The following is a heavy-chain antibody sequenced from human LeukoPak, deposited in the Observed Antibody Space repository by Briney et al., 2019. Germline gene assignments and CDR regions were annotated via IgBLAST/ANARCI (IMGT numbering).Heavy chain of an antibody. J-gene: IGHJ4*02. Sequence: PSETLSLTCAVSGGSISSGGYSWSWIRQPPGKGLEWIGYIYHSGSTYYNPSLKSRVTISVDRSKNQFSLKLSSVTAADTAVYYCARWKNHFDYWGQGTLVTVSS. D-gene: IGHD1/OR15-1a*01. CDR3: ARWKNHFDY. CDR2: IYHSGST. V-gene: IGHV4-30-2*01. CDR1: GGSISSGGYS.